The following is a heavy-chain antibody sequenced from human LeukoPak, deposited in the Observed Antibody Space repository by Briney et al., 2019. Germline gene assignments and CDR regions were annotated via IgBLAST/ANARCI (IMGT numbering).Heavy chain of an antibody. D-gene: IGHD3-10*01. CDR2: ISSSSSYI. V-gene: IGHV3-21*01. CDR1: GFTFSSYS. J-gene: IGHJ1*01. CDR3: ARDRFGGSNFQH. Sequence: GGSLRLSCAASGFTFSSYSMNWVRQAPGKGLEWVSSISSSSSYIYYADSVKGRFTISRDNAKNSLYLQMNSLRAEDTAVYYCARDRFGGSNFQHWGQGTLVTVSS.